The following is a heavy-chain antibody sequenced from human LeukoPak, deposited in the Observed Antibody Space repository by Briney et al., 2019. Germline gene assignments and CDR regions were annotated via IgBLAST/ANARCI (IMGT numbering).Heavy chain of an antibody. Sequence: SETLSLTCTVSGGSISSGSYYWSWIRQPAGKGLEWIGRIYTSGSTNYNPSLKSRVTMSVDTSKNQFSLKLSSVTAADTAVYYCASHLGYYYCMDVWGKGTTVTVSS. CDR1: GGSISSGSYY. CDR3: ASHLGYYYCMDV. D-gene: IGHD7-27*01. CDR2: IYTSGST. J-gene: IGHJ6*03. V-gene: IGHV4-61*02.